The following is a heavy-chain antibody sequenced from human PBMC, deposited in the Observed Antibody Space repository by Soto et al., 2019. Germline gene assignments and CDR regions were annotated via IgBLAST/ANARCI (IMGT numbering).Heavy chain of an antibody. Sequence: QVQLVESGGGVVQPGRSLRLSCAASGFTFSSYGMHWVRQAPGKGLEWVAVISYDGSNKYYADSVKGRFTISRDNSKNTLDLQMNSLRAEDTAVYYCAKPYGDHGYFDYWGQGTLVTVSS. V-gene: IGHV3-30*18. J-gene: IGHJ4*02. CDR3: AKPYGDHGYFDY. D-gene: IGHD4-17*01. CDR1: GFTFSSYG. CDR2: ISYDGSNK.